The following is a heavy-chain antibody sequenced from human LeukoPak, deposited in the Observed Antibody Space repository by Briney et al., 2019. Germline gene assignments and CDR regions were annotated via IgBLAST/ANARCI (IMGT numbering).Heavy chain of an antibody. CDR1: GGTFSSYA. CDR3: ARDPRITPLDGTPAEYFQH. D-gene: IGHD3-16*01. Sequence: ASVKVSCKASGGTFSSYAISWVRQAPGQGLEWTGGIIPIFGTANYAQKFQGRVTITADESTSTAYMELSSLRSEDTAVYYCARDPRITPLDGTPAEYFQHWGQGTLVTVSS. V-gene: IGHV1-69*13. CDR2: IIPIFGTA. J-gene: IGHJ1*01.